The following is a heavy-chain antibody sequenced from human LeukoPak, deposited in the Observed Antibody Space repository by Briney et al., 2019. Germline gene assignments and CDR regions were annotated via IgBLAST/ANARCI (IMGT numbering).Heavy chain of an antibody. CDR1: GYTFTSYD. V-gene: IGHV1-69*04. CDR3: AREGLTSTY. CDR2: IIPILGIA. D-gene: IGHD1-14*01. J-gene: IGHJ4*02. Sequence: ASVKVSCKASGYTFTSYDINWVRQAPGQGLEWMGRIIPILGIANYAQKFQGRVTITADKSTSTAYMELSSLRSEDTAVYYCAREGLTSTYWGQGTLVTVSS.